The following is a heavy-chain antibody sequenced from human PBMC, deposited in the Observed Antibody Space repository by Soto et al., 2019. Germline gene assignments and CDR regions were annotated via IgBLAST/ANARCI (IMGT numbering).Heavy chain of an antibody. Sequence: GGSLRLSCAASGFTFSSYAMSWVRQAPGKGLEWVSAISGSGGSTYYADSVKGRFTISRDKYKNTLYLQMNSLRAEDTAVYYCAKNEGYSSSSHFDYWGQGTLVTVSS. CDR3: AKNEGYSSSSHFDY. CDR1: GFTFSSYA. D-gene: IGHD6-6*01. CDR2: ISGSGGST. V-gene: IGHV3-23*01. J-gene: IGHJ4*02.